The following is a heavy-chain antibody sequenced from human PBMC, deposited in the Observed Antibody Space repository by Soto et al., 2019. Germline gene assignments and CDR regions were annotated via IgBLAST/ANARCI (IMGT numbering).Heavy chain of an antibody. CDR2: INHSGST. Sequence: SETLSLTCAVYGGSFSGYYWSWIRQPPGKGLEWIGEINHSGSTNYNPSLKSRVTISVDTSKNQFSLKLSSVTAADTAVYYCARRVGYYDYIWGSYHHYYFDYWGQGTLVTVSS. D-gene: IGHD3-16*02. V-gene: IGHV4-34*01. CDR1: GGSFSGYY. J-gene: IGHJ4*02. CDR3: ARRVGYYDYIWGSYHHYYFDY.